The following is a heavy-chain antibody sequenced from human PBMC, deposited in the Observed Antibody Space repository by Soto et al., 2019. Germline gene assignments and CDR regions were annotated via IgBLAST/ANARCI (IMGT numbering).Heavy chain of an antibody. J-gene: IGHJ1*01. D-gene: IGHD1-26*01. CDR2: IWYDGSNK. V-gene: IGHV3-33*01. CDR3: ARGDGSYSAEYFQH. CDR1: GFTFSSYG. Sequence: QVQLVESGGGVVQPGRSLRLSCAASGFTFSSYGMHWVRQAPGEGLEWVAVIWYDGSNKYYADSVKGRFTISRDNSKNTLYLQMNSLRAEDTAVYYCARGDGSYSAEYFQHWGQGTLVTVSS.